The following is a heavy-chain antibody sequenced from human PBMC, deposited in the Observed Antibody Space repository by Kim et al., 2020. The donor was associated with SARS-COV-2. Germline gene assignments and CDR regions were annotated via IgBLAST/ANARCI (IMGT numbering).Heavy chain of an antibody. V-gene: IGHV3-30*04. CDR3: ATNRIRGVMPGYYGMDV. J-gene: IGHJ6*02. Sequence: GGSLRLSCAASGFTFSSYAMHWVRQAPGKGLEWVAVISYDGSNKYYADSVKGRFTISRDNSKNTLYLQMNSLRAEDTAVYYCATNRIRGVMPGYYGMDVWGQGTTVTVSS. D-gene: IGHD3-10*01. CDR2: ISYDGSNK. CDR1: GFTFSSYA.